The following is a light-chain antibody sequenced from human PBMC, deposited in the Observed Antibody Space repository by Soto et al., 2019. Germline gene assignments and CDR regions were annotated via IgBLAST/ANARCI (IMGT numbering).Light chain of an antibody. Sequence: QSALTQPASVSGSPGQSITISCTGTSSDVGGYNYVSWYQHHPGKAPKLMIYEVSNRPSGVSNRFSGSKSGNTAPLTISGLQAEDEAPYYCSSYKTTGTLVFGTGTKVTVL. J-gene: IGLJ1*01. CDR2: EVS. CDR1: SSDVGGYNY. V-gene: IGLV2-14*01. CDR3: SSYKTTGTLV.